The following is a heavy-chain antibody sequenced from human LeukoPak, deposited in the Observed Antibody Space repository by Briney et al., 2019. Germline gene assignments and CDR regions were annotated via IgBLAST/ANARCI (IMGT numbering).Heavy chain of an antibody. CDR2: IYPGDSDT. J-gene: IGHJ4*02. Sequence: GESLKISCKGSGYSFSSCWIGWVRQMPGKGLEWMGIIYPGDSDTRYSPSFHGQVTISADKSISTAYLQWSSLKASDTAMYYCARHPMITFGGVAFDYWGQGTLVTVSS. CDR3: ARHPMITFGGVAFDY. V-gene: IGHV5-51*01. CDR1: GYSFSSCW. D-gene: IGHD3-16*01.